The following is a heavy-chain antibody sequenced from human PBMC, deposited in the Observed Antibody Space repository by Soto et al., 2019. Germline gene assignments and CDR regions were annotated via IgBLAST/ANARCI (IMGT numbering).Heavy chain of an antibody. J-gene: IGHJ4*02. V-gene: IGHV2-5*02. CDR3: TQVYGSGSWGWYFHS. Sequence: QITLRESGPSLVKPTETLTLTCTFSGFSLTTTGVGVGWIRQPPGKALEWLAVVFWDGGERYSPSLKSRVTITKDTSKDQVVFTMTNMDPADTATYYCTQVYGSGSWGWYFHSWGQGNLVTVSS. D-gene: IGHD1-26*01. CDR2: VFWDGGE. CDR1: GFSLTTTGVG.